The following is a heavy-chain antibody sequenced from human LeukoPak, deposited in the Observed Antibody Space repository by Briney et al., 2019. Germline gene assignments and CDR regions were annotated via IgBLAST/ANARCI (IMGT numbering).Heavy chain of an antibody. Sequence: PGGSLRLSCVASGFTFSSRGMNWVRQAPGKGLEWVSGIIPSGHTTYYADSVRGRFTISRDNSRNTVYLQMNSLRAEDTAVYYCAKDLTRSRLWTTKSTGFDYWGQGTLVTVSS. CDR1: GFTFSSRG. V-gene: IGHV3-23*01. CDR3: AKDLTRSRLWTTKSTGFDY. CDR2: IIPSGHTT. J-gene: IGHJ4*02. D-gene: IGHD2-21*01.